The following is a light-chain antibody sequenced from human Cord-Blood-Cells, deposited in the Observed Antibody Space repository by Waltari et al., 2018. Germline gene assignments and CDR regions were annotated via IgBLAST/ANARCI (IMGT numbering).Light chain of an antibody. V-gene: IGKV1-33*01. CDR1: QDIRNY. CDR3: QQYDNLPYT. CDR2: DAS. Sequence: DIPMTPSPSSLSASVGDRVTITFQASQDIRNYLNWHQQKPGKAPKLLIYDASNLETGVPSRFSGSGSGTDFTFTISSLQPEDSATYYCQQYDNLPYTFGQGTKLEIK. J-gene: IGKJ2*01.